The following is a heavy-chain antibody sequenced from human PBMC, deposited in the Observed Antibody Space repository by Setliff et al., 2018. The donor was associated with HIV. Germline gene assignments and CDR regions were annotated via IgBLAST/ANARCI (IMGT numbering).Heavy chain of an antibody. CDR1: GFTFSDYY. Sequence: GGSLRLSCAASGFTFSDYYMSWIRQAPGKGLEWVSYISSSSSYTNYADSVKGRFTISRDNAKNSLYLQMNSLSSEDTAVYYCARERPNSLYFDFWGQGTRVTVSS. CDR3: ARERPNSLYFDF. D-gene: IGHD7-27*01. CDR2: ISSSSSYT. V-gene: IGHV3-11*05. J-gene: IGHJ4*02.